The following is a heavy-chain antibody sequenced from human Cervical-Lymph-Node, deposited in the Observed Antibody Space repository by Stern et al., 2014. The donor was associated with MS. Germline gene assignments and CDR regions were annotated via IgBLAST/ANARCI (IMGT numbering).Heavy chain of an antibody. CDR1: GGAVSDYY. Sequence: QVQLQESGPGLVKPSETLSLTCTVSGGAVSDYYWTWIRQRPGKGLEWIGYISDTGTTNYNPSLHSRVTITLDTSQNQVSLRLRSVTAADTAVYYCARAPSTTASDWFFDLWGRGSLVTVSS. J-gene: IGHJ2*01. D-gene: IGHD2-21*02. CDR2: ISDTGTT. CDR3: ARAPSTTASDWFFDL. V-gene: IGHV4-59*02.